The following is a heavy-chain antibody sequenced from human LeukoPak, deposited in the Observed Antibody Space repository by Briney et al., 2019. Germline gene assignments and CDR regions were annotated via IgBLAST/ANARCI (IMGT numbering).Heavy chain of an antibody. V-gene: IGHV3-20*04. D-gene: IGHD6-13*01. Sequence: GGSLRLSCATSGFRFVDYGLSWVRQAPGKGLEWLSAINWNGGITEYADFVKGRFTISRDNAKNSLYLQMDSLRAEDTAFYYCARDRMGTSYSVSHFDSWGQGTLVTVSS. CDR2: INWNGGIT. CDR3: ARDRMGTSYSVSHFDS. J-gene: IGHJ4*02. CDR1: GFRFVDYG.